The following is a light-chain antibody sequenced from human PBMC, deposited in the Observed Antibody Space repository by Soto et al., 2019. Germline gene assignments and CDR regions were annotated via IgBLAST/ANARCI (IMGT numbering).Light chain of an antibody. CDR1: SSDVGGYNL. Sequence: QSALTQPASVSGSPGQSITISCTGTSSDVGGYNLVSWYQQHPGKAPKPMIYEDNKRPSGVSNRFSGSKSGNTASLTISGLQAEDEADYHYCSYAGSKTYVFGSGTKLTVL. V-gene: IGLV2-23*01. CDR3: CSYAGSKTYV. J-gene: IGLJ1*01. CDR2: EDN.